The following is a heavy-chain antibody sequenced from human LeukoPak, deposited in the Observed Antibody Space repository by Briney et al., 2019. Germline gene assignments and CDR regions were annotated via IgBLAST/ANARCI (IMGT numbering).Heavy chain of an antibody. J-gene: IGHJ3*02. CDR1: GFTFSSYA. CDR3: AKDRERGYRGSAFDI. Sequence: GRSLRLSCAASGFTFSSYAMSWVRQAPGKGLEWVSAISGSGGSTYYADSVKGRFTISRDNSKNTLYLQMNSLRAEDTAVYYCAKDRERGYRGSAFDIWGQGTMVTVSS. V-gene: IGHV3-23*01. D-gene: IGHD1-26*01. CDR2: ISGSGGST.